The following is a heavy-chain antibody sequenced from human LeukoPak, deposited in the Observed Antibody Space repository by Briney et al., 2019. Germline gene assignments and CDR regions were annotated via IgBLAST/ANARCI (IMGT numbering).Heavy chain of an antibody. CDR1: GYTFTGYG. J-gene: IGHJ4*02. CDR3: AKDHYGDYRRGSHFDY. V-gene: IGHV1-18*01. D-gene: IGHD4-17*01. Sequence: ASLKVTCKASGYTFTGYGISWVRHAPGQGLEWMGWVSPSNGNTNYAQKLQGRVTMTTDTSTSTAYMELRSLRSDDTAVYYCAKDHYGDYRRGSHFDYWGQGTLVTVSS. CDR2: VSPSNGNT.